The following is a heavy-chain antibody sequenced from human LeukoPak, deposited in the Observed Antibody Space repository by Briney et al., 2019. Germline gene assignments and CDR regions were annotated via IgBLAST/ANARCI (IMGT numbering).Heavy chain of an antibody. CDR2: VRYDGSNK. V-gene: IGHV3-30*02. D-gene: IGHD6-6*01. CDR1: GFTFSNYG. CDR3: TKEMADRREAFDY. J-gene: IGHJ4*02. Sequence: GGSLRLSCAASGFTFSNYGIHWVRQAPGKGLEWVAFVRYDGSNKYYADSVKGRFTISRDNSKNTLYLQMNSLRAEDTAVYYCTKEMADRREAFDYWGQGTPATVSS.